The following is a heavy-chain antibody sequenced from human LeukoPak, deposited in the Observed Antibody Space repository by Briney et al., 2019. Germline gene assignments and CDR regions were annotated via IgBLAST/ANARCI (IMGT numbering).Heavy chain of an antibody. J-gene: IGHJ4*02. D-gene: IGHD3-22*01. V-gene: IGHV1-2*06. CDR1: GYTFSGNY. Sequence: VASVKVSCKASGYTFSGNYMEWVRQAPGQGLERMGRINPNSGGTNYAQKFQGRVTMTRDTSISTAYMELSRLRSDDTAVYYCASQSTYYDGSGYIFDYWGQGTLVTVSS. CDR2: INPNSGGT. CDR3: ASQSTYYDGSGYIFDY.